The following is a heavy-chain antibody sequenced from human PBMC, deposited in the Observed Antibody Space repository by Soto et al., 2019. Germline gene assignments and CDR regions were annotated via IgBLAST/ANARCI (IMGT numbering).Heavy chain of an antibody. CDR2: GYYSGST. V-gene: IGHV4-39*07. D-gene: IGHD3-3*01. J-gene: IGHJ6*02. Sequence: SETLSLTCTVSGGSISSNSYYWTWIRQHPGKGLEWIGNGYYSGSTYYNPSHKSRVTISVDTSKNQFSLKLSSVTAADTAVYYCDREYYDFWSGNHSYGMDVWGQGTTVTVSS. CDR1: GGSISSNSYY. CDR3: DREYYDFWSGNHSYGMDV.